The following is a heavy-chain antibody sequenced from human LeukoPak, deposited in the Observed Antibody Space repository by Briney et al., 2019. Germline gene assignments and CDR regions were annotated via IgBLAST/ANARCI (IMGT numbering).Heavy chain of an antibody. V-gene: IGHV1-24*01. Sequence: ASVKVSCKVSGYTLTELSMHWVRQAPGKGLEWMGGFDPEDGETIYAQKFQGRVTMTEDTSTDTAYMELSSLRSEGTAVYYCATVLGGSYYGGFDYWGQGTLVTISS. CDR1: GYTLTELS. CDR3: ATVLGGSYYGGFDY. CDR2: FDPEDGET. J-gene: IGHJ4*02. D-gene: IGHD1-26*01.